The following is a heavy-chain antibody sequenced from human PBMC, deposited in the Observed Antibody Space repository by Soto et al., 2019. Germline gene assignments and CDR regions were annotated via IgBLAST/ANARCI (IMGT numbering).Heavy chain of an antibody. Sequence: EVQLVESGGGLVKPGGSLRLSCAASGFTFSSYSMNWVRQAPGKGLEWVSSISSSSSYIYYADSVKGRFTISRDNAKNSLYLQRNSLRAEDTAVYYCARVGYSYDSSGYYRYWGQGTLVTVSS. CDR1: GFTFSSYS. CDR3: ARVGYSYDSSGYYRY. J-gene: IGHJ4*02. D-gene: IGHD3-22*01. V-gene: IGHV3-21*01. CDR2: ISSSSSYI.